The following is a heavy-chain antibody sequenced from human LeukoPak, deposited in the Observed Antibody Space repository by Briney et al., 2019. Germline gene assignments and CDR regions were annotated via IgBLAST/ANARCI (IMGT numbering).Heavy chain of an antibody. CDR1: GFTFSSYS. CDR2: ISSSSSYI. CDR3: SSQPAVIDLDL. J-gene: IGHJ5*02. V-gene: IGHV3-21*01. Sequence: TGGSLRLSCAASGFTFSSYSMNWVRQAPGKGLEWVSSISSSSSYIYYADSVKGQFTISRDNAKNSLYLQMNSLRVEDTAVYYCSSQPAVIDLDLWGQGTLVTVSS. D-gene: IGHD2/OR15-2a*01.